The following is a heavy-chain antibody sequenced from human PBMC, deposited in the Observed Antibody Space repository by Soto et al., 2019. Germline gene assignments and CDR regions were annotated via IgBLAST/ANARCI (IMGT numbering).Heavy chain of an antibody. CDR3: TRDRDGYNIAFDI. CDR2: IRNKAHSYST. V-gene: IGHV3-72*01. CDR1: GFTFGDHY. Sequence: GGSLRLSCAVSGFTFGDHYMDWVRQAPGKGLEWVGRIRNKAHSYSTTYAASVKGRFTISRDDSKSIAYLQMNSLKTEDTAVYYCTRDRDGYNIAFDIWGQGTMVTVSS. J-gene: IGHJ3*02. D-gene: IGHD5-12*01.